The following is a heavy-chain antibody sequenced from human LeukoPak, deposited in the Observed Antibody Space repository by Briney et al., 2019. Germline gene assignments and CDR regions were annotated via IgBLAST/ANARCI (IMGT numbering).Heavy chain of an antibody. Sequence: GGSLRLSCAASGFTFSSYAMSWVRQAPGKGLEWVSAISGSGGSTYYADSVKGRFTISRDNSKNTLYLQMNSLRAEDTAVYYCAKGDGVYYSKPSDYWGQGTLVTVSS. D-gene: IGHD3-10*01. CDR2: ISGSGGST. CDR3: AKGDGVYYSKPSDY. V-gene: IGHV3-23*01. J-gene: IGHJ4*02. CDR1: GFTFSSYA.